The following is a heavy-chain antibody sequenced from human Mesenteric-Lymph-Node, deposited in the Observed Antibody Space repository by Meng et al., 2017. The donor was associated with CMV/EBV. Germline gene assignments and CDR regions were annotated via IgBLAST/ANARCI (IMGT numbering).Heavy chain of an antibody. CDR1: GDSIRSYY. Sequence: SETLSLTCSVSGDSIRSYYWGWIRQSPGRGLEWIGNIHHSESTKYNPSLRSRVTISMDTSKNQFTLQVRSVTAAETAVYYCARSWSDLYHYYGMGVWGQGTTVTVSS. CDR3: ARSWSDLYHYYGMGV. J-gene: IGHJ6*02. V-gene: IGHV4-59*12. CDR2: IHHSEST. D-gene: IGHD1-1*01.